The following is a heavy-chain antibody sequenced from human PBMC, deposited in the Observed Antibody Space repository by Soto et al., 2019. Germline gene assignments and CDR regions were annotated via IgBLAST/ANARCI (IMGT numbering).Heavy chain of an antibody. J-gene: IGHJ6*03. CDR3: ASSYDRGYYYYYYMDV. Sequence: SETLSLTCTVSGGSISSSSYYWGWIRQPPGKGLEWIGSIYYSGSTYYNPSPKSRVTISVDTSKNQFSLKLSSVTAADTAVYYCASSYDRGYYYYYYMDVWGKGTTVTVSS. D-gene: IGHD3-9*01. CDR1: GGSISSSSYY. CDR2: IYYSGST. V-gene: IGHV4-39*01.